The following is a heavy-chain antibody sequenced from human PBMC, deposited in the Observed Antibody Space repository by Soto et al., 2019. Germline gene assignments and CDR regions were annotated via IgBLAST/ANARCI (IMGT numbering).Heavy chain of an antibody. V-gene: IGHV1-18*01. CDR3: ARGEDCSSTSCYYYYGMDV. Sequence: QVQLVQSGAEVKKPGASVKVSCKASGYTFTSYGISWVRQAPGQGLEWMGWISAYNGNTNYAQKLQGRVTMTTDTSTSTAYMELRSLRTDDTAVYYCARGEDCSSTSCYYYYGMDVWGQGTTVTVSS. CDR2: ISAYNGNT. J-gene: IGHJ6*02. D-gene: IGHD2-2*01. CDR1: GYTFTSYG.